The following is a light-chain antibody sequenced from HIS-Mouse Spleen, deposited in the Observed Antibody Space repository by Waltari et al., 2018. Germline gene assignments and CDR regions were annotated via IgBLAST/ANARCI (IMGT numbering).Light chain of an antibody. V-gene: IGLV3-10*01. CDR3: QVWDSSSDHPV. J-gene: IGLJ3*02. CDR2: EDS. CDR1: ALPKKY. Sequence: QPPSVSVSPGQTARITCSGDALPKKYAYWYQQKSGQAPVLVIYEDSKRPSGIPERFSGSNSGNTATLTISRVEAGDEADYYCQVWDSSSDHPVFGGGTKLTVL.